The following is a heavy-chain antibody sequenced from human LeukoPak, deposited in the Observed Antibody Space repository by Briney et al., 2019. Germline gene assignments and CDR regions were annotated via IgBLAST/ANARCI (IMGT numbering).Heavy chain of an antibody. V-gene: IGHV3-23*01. J-gene: IGHJ3*02. CDR2: ISDTGKTT. CDR1: GFSFSSHA. D-gene: IGHD2-2*03. Sequence: GGSLRLSCVASGFSFSSHAMSWVRQAPGEGLQWVSTISDTGKTTFYTDSVRGRFSISRDDSKNTLFLQMGGLGADDTAVYYCAKDYLDIVVVPAALDAFDIWGQGTMVTVSS. CDR3: AKDYLDIVVVPAALDAFDI.